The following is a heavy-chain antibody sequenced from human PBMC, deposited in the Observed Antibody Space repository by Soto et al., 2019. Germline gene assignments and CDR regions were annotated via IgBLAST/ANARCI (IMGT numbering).Heavy chain of an antibody. V-gene: IGHV3-30-3*01. CDR1: GFTFSSYA. J-gene: IGHJ4*02. CDR2: ISYDGSNK. CDR3: ASAPTTVVTPYYFDS. Sequence: QVQLVESGGGVVQPGRSLRLSCAASGFTFSSYAMHWVRQAPGQGLEWVAVISYDGSNKYYADSVKGRVTISRDNSKNTLYLQMNSLRAEDTAVYYCASAPTTVVTPYYFDSWGQGTLVTVSS. D-gene: IGHD4-17*01.